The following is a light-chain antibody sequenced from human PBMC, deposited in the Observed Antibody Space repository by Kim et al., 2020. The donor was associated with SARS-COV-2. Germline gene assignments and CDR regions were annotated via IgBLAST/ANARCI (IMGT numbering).Light chain of an antibody. V-gene: IGLV7-46*01. CDR3: FLSFGGAVV. Sequence: QAVVTQEASLTVSPGGTVTLTCGSSTGAVTSGHYPHWFQQRPGQAPRTLIYQTSNKHSWTPARFSGSLLGGKAALTLSGAQPEDEAEYHCFLSFGGAVVFGGGTQLTVL. CDR1: TGAVTSGHY. J-gene: IGLJ2*01. CDR2: QTS.